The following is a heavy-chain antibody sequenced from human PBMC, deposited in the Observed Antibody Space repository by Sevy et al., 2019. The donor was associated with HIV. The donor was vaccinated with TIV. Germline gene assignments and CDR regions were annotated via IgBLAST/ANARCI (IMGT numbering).Heavy chain of an antibody. CDR2: ISGSGDDTI. CDR1: GFILSDYY. CDR3: ARDHVKDGDLGDYYYYAMDV. Sequence: GGSLRLSCAASGFILSDYYMSWVRQAPGKGLEWVSYISGSGDDTIYYADSVKGRFTISGDNTKNSLYLQMNSLRAEDTAVYYCARDHVKDGDLGDYYYYAMDVWGQGTTVTVSS. V-gene: IGHV3-11*01. D-gene: IGHD4-17*01. J-gene: IGHJ6*02.